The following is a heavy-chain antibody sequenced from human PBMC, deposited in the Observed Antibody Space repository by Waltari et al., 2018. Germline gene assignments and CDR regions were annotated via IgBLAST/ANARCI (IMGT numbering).Heavy chain of an antibody. J-gene: IGHJ4*02. CDR2: IKSKTDGGTT. V-gene: IGHV3-15*07. D-gene: IGHD3-22*01. CDR1: GFTLGNAW. CDR3: TTAPGSLVVVYY. Sequence: EVQLVESGGGLVKPGGSLRLSCADSGFTLGNAWMHWDRQAPGKGLECVGRIKSKTDGGTTDYAAPVKGRFTISRDDSKNTLYLQMNSLKTEDTAVYYCTTAPGSLVVVYYWGQGTLVTVSS.